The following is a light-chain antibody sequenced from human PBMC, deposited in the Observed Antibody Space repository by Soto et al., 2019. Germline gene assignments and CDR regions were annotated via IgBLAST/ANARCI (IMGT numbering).Light chain of an antibody. J-gene: IGKJ4*01. V-gene: IGKV3-11*01. Sequence: DIVLTQSPGTLSLSPGDRATLSCRASQSVSNYVAWYQQKPGQAPRLLIYGASNRATGIPARFSGSGSGTDFTLTISSLEPEDSAVYYCLQRSNWLTFGGGTKVDIK. CDR2: GAS. CDR3: LQRSNWLT. CDR1: QSVSNY.